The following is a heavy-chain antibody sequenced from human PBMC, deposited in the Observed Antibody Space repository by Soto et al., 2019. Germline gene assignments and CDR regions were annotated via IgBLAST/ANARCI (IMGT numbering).Heavy chain of an antibody. CDR2: IYYSGST. Sequence: SETLSLTCTVSGASISSGGYYWSWIRQHPGKGLEWIGYIYYSGSTYYNPSLKSRVTISVDTSKNQFSLKLSSVTAADTAVYYCARVIQLWLGVDYWGQGTLVTVSS. V-gene: IGHV4-31*03. CDR1: GASISSGGYY. D-gene: IGHD5-18*01. J-gene: IGHJ4*02. CDR3: ARVIQLWLGVDY.